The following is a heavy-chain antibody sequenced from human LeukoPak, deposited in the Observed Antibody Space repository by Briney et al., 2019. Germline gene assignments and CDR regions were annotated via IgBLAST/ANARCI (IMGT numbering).Heavy chain of an antibody. Sequence: SGRSPRLSCAATGFTFTNHAMAWVRLAEGKGLDWVSTLSDSGASTYYADSVKGRFPISRDNSRNTMYLQMDSLRADDTGVYFCARTTNRDGYSHIDFWGQGALVTVSS. V-gene: IGHV3-23*01. CDR2: LSDSGAST. CDR1: GFTFTNHA. J-gene: IGHJ4*02. CDR3: ARTTNRDGYSHIDF. D-gene: IGHD5-24*01.